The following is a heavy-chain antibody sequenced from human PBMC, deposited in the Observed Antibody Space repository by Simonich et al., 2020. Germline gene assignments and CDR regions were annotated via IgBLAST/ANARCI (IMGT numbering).Heavy chain of an antibody. V-gene: IGHV3-30*07. CDR3: AREGLLLDAFDI. D-gene: IGHD2-15*01. J-gene: IGHJ3*02. CDR2: ISYDGSNK. Sequence: QVQLVESGGGVVQPGRSLRLSCAASGFTFSSYAMHWGRQAPGKGLEWVAVISYDGSNKYYADSVKGRFTISRDNSKNTLYLQMNSLRAEDTAVYYCAREGLLLDAFDIWGQGTMVTVSS. CDR1: GFTFSSYA.